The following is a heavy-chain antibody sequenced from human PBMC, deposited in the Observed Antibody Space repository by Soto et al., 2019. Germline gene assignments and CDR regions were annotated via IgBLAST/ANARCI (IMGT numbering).Heavy chain of an antibody. J-gene: IGHJ5*02. CDR1: GYRFASHW. CDR2: IFPGDSDT. V-gene: IGHV5-51*01. Sequence: VSLKISCRSSGYRFASHWIAWVRQMPGKGLEWMGIIFPGDSDTRYSPSFQGQVTISADKSISIAYLQWSTLKASDTAMYYCARGTYDSSGFPRSDRDAWGQGTLVTVSS. D-gene: IGHD3-22*01. CDR3: ARGTYDSSGFPRSDRDA.